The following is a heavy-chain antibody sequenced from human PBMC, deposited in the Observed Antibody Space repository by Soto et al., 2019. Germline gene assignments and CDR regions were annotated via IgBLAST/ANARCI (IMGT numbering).Heavy chain of an antibody. CDR2: IKEDGSEK. J-gene: IGHJ6*02. Sequence: GSLRLSCAASGFTFSTYWMSWVRQAPGKGLEWVANIKEDGSEKYYVDSVEGRFTISRDNAKNSLYLQMTSLRAEDTALYYCARGWGYFDSSGFPYLYAMDVWGQGTTVTVSS. CDR3: ARGWGYFDSSGFPYLYAMDV. V-gene: IGHV3-7*01. CDR1: GFTFSTYW. D-gene: IGHD3-22*01.